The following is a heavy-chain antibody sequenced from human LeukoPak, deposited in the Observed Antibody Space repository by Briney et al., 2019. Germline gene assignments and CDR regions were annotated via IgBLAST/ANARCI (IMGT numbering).Heavy chain of an antibody. CDR1: GFSFNTHA. D-gene: IGHD5-18*01. V-gene: IGHV3-23*01. J-gene: IGHJ4*02. Sequence: EGSLRLSCAASGFSFNTHAMSWVRQAPGKGLEWVSTISGNGAKTYSAGSVKGRFTISRDNSKNTLYLQMNSLRAEDTALYYCAKDLGYSYGWVDYWGQGILVTVSS. CDR2: ISGNGAKT. CDR3: AKDLGYSYGWVDY.